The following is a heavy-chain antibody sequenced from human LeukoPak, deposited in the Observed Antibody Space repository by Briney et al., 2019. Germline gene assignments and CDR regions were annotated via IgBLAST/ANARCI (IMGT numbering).Heavy chain of an antibody. Sequence: PGRSLRLSCAASGFTFSSYGMHWVRQAPGKGLEWVAVISYDGSNKYYADSVKGRFTISRDNSKNTLYLQMNSLRAEDTAVYYCARSPNCGGDCSWGQGTLVTVSS. CDR2: ISYDGSNK. CDR3: ARSPNCGGDCS. J-gene: IGHJ5*02. V-gene: IGHV3-30*03. CDR1: GFTFSSYG. D-gene: IGHD2-21*02.